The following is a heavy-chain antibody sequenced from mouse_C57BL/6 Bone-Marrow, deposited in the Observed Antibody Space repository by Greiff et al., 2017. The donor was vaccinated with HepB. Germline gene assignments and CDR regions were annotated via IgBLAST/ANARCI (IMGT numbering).Heavy chain of an antibody. CDR1: GFAFSSYG. CDR2: ISSGGSYT. J-gene: IGHJ3*01. V-gene: IGHV5-6*01. D-gene: IGHD2-4*01. Sequence: EVQVVESGGDLVKPGGSLKLSCAASGFAFSSYGMSWVRQTPGKRLEWVATISSGGSYTYYTDSVKGRFTISRDNAKNTLYLQMSSLKSEDTAVYYCARKGDYYDYGFAYWGQGTLVTVSA. CDR3: ARKGDYYDYGFAY.